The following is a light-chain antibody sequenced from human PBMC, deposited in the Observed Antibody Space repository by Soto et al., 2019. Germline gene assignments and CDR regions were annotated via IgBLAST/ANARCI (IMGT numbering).Light chain of an antibody. Sequence: DFQMTQSPSTLSASVGDRVTITCRASQSIRSRLAWYQQKPGKAPKLLIYDASSLESGVPPRFSGSGSGTEFTLTISSLQTDDFATYYCQQYNSYSWTFGQGTKVDIK. CDR3: QQYNSYSWT. CDR1: QSIRSR. CDR2: DAS. V-gene: IGKV1-5*01. J-gene: IGKJ1*01.